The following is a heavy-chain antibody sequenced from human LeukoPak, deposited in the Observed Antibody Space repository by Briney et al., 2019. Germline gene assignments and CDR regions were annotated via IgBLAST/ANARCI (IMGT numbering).Heavy chain of an antibody. CDR3: ARTRIAAADSDFDY. J-gene: IGHJ4*02. CDR2: INHSGST. Sequence: SETLSLTCSVSGGSISSTTYYWSWIRQPPGKGLEWIGEINHSGSTNYNPSLKSRVTISVDTSKNQFSLKLSSVTAADTAVYYCARTRIAAADSDFDYWGQGTLVTVSS. CDR1: GGSISSTTYY. D-gene: IGHD6-13*01. V-gene: IGHV4-39*07.